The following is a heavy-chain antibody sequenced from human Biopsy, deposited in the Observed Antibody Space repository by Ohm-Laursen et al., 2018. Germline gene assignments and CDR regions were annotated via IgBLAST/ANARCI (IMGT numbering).Heavy chain of an antibody. CDR3: ARSLWPEDY. CDR1: GFTFSSYY. D-gene: IGHD2-21*01. V-gene: IGHV3-7*01. J-gene: IGHJ4*02. CDR2: INQDGSVK. Sequence: SLRLSCAASGFTFSSYYMSWVRLAPGKGLEWVANINQDGSVKNYVDSVKGRFTISRDNAENSVYLRMSSLRSEDTAVYYCARSLWPEDYWGQGTLVTVSS.